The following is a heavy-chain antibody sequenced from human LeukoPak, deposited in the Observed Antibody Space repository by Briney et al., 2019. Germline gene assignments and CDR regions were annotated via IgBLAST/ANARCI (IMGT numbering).Heavy chain of an antibody. Sequence: KPSETLSLTCTVSGGSISSYYWSWIRQPPGKGPEWIGYIYYSGSTNYNPSLKSRVTISVDTSKNQFSLKLSSVTAADTAVYYCARGAVYFDYWGQGTLVTVSS. V-gene: IGHV4-59*01. CDR3: ARGAVYFDY. J-gene: IGHJ4*02. CDR1: GGSISSYY. CDR2: IYYSGST.